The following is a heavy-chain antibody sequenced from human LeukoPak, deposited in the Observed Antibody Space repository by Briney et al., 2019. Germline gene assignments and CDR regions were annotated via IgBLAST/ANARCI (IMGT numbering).Heavy chain of an antibody. CDR2: IYHSGST. CDR1: GGSISSGGYS. CDR3: ARGLKGALFPGWFDP. Sequence: SETLSLTCAVSGGSISSGGYSWSWIRQPPGKGLEWIGYIYHSGSTYYNPSLKSRVTISVDRSKNQFSLKLSSVTAADTAVYYCARGLKGALFPGWFDPWGQGILVTVSS. D-gene: IGHD2-21*01. V-gene: IGHV4-30-2*01. J-gene: IGHJ5*02.